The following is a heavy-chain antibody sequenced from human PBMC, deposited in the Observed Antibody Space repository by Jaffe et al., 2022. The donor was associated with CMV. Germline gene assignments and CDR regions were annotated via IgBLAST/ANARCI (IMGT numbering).Heavy chain of an antibody. CDR3: ARDGYLPQLVPGGVFDY. J-gene: IGHJ4*02. CDR2: IKQDGSEK. CDR1: GFTFSSYW. V-gene: IGHV3-7*01. Sequence: EVQLVESGGGLVQPGGSLRLSCAASGFTFSSYWMSWVRQAPGKGLEWVANIKQDGSEKYYVDSVKGRFTISRDNAKNSLYLQMNSLRAEDTAVYYCARDGYLPQLVPGGVFDYWGQGTLVTVSS. D-gene: IGHD6-13*01.